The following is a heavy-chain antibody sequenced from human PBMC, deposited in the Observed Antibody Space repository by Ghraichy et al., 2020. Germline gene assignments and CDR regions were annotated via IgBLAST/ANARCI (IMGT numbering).Heavy chain of an antibody. CDR3: ATDNPLEGYYGMDV. D-gene: IGHD1-1*01. Sequence: ASVKVSCKVSGYTLTELSMHWVRQAPGKGLEWMGGFDPEDGETIYAQKFQGRVTMTEDTSTDTAYTELSSLRSEDTAVYYCATDNPLEGYYGMDVWGQGTTVTVSS. V-gene: IGHV1-24*01. CDR2: FDPEDGET. CDR1: GYTLTELS. J-gene: IGHJ6*02.